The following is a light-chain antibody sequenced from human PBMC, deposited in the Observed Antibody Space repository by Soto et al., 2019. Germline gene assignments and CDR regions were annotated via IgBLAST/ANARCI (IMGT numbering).Light chain of an antibody. V-gene: IGLV2-14*01. Sequence: QSALTQPASVSGSPGQSITISCAGTMRDVGAYNLVSWYQQHPGRAPQLIIYEFRNRPSGISFRFAGSKSINTASLTISGLQAEDEAGYCCSSYTSKSLLIFGGGTKVTVL. J-gene: IGLJ2*01. CDR2: EFR. CDR3: SSYTSKSLLI. CDR1: MRDVGAYNL.